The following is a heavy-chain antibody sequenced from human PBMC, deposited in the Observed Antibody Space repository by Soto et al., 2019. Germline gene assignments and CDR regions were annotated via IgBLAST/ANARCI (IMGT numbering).Heavy chain of an antibody. Sequence: GGSLRLSCAASGFTFSNYGMHWVRQAPGKGLEWVALISYDGSNKYYADSVKGRFTISRDNSKNTLYLQMNSLRAEDTAVYYCAKVKGAYSTSFFWFDPWGQGTLVTVSS. CDR1: GFTFSNYG. CDR3: AKVKGAYSTSFFWFDP. V-gene: IGHV3-30*18. CDR2: ISYDGSNK. J-gene: IGHJ5*02. D-gene: IGHD6-6*01.